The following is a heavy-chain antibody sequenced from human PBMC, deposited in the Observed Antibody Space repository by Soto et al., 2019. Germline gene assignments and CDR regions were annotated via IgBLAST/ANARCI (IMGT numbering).Heavy chain of an antibody. J-gene: IGHJ4*02. Sequence: ASVKVSCKASGYTFTGYYMHWVRQAPGQGLEWMGWINPNSGGTNYAQKFQGWVTMTRDTSISTAYMELSRLRSDDTAVYYCARAAAAYWNDGEDYFDYWGQGTLVTVSS. CDR3: ARAAAAYWNDGEDYFDY. V-gene: IGHV1-2*04. CDR1: GYTFTGYY. D-gene: IGHD1-1*01. CDR2: INPNSGGT.